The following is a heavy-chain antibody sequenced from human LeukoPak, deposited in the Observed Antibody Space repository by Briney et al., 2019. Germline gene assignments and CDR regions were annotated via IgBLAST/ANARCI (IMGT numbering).Heavy chain of an antibody. V-gene: IGHV1-69*05. D-gene: IGHD2-15*01. CDR3: ARDTVVAATMAAFDI. Sequence: SVKVSCKASGGTFSSYAISWVRQAPGQGLEWMGRIIPIFGTANYAQRFQGRVTITTDESTSTAYMELSSLRSEDTAVYYCARDTVVAATMAAFDIWGQGTMVTVSS. J-gene: IGHJ3*02. CDR2: IIPIFGTA. CDR1: GGTFSSYA.